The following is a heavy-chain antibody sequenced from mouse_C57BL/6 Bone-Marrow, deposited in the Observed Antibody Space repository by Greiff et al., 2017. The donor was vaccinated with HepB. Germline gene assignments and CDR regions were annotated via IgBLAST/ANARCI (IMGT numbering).Heavy chain of an antibody. D-gene: IGHD2-2*01. V-gene: IGHV14-3*01. CDR3: ARRIQGYDAYWYFDV. CDR1: GFNIKNTY. CDR2: IDPANGNT. Sequence: VHVKQSVAELVRPGASVKLSCTASGFNIKNTYMHWVKQRPEQGLEWIGRIDPANGNTKYAPKFQGKATITADTSSNTAYLQLSSLTSEDTAIYYCARRIQGYDAYWYFDVWGTGTTVTVSS. J-gene: IGHJ1*03.